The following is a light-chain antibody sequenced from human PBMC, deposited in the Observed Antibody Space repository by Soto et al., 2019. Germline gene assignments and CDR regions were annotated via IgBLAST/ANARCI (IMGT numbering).Light chain of an antibody. V-gene: IGKV3D-15*01. Sequence: EVMMTQSPATLSVSPGERATLSCRASQSVSSNLAWYQQKPGQAPRFLIYGASTRATGIPARFSGSGSGTEFTLTISSLQSEDFAVYYCQQYNNWLQITFGQGTRLEIK. CDR2: GAS. J-gene: IGKJ5*01. CDR1: QSVSSN. CDR3: QQYNNWLQIT.